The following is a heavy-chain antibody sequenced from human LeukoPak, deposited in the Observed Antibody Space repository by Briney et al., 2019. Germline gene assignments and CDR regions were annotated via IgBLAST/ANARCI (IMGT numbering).Heavy chain of an antibody. D-gene: IGHD2-2*01. CDR3: AKDCSSTSCPTGDS. CDR1: GFTFSSYA. CDR2: ISGSGGST. V-gene: IGHV3-23*01. J-gene: IGHJ4*02. Sequence: PGGSLRLSCAASGFTFSSYAMSWVRQAPGKGLEWVSAISGSGGSTYYADSVKGRFTISRDNSKNTLYLQMNSLRAEDTAVYYCAKDCSSTSCPTGDSWGQGTLVTVSS.